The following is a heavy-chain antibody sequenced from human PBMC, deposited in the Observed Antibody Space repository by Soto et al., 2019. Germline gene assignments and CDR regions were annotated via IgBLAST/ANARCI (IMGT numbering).Heavy chain of an antibody. CDR2: IYYSGST. CDR3: ARSQTGGNFRP. CDR1: GVSISSYY. V-gene: IGHV4-59*01. D-gene: IGHD2-8*02. J-gene: IGHJ5*02. Sequence: SETLSLTCTVSGVSISSYYWSWIRQPPGKGLEWIGYIYYSGSTNYNPSLKSRVTISVDTSKNQFSLKLSSVTAADTAVYYCARSQTGGNFRPWGQGTLVT.